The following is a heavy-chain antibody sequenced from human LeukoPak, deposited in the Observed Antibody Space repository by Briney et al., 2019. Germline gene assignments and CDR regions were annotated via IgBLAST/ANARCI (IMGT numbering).Heavy chain of an antibody. V-gene: IGHV1-2*02. Sequence: ASVKVSCXASGYTFTGYYMHWVRQAPGQGLEWMGWINPNSGDTIYAQKFQGRVTMTRDTSITTAHMELSRLTSDDTAMYYCAREEGFCRTTSCSAPFDYWGQGTLVTVSS. CDR2: INPNSGDT. CDR1: GYTFTGYY. D-gene: IGHD2-2*01. J-gene: IGHJ4*02. CDR3: AREEGFCRTTSCSAPFDY.